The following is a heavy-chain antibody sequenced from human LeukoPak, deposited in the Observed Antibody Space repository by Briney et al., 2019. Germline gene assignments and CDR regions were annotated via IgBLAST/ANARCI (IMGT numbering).Heavy chain of an antibody. Sequence: SETLSLTCTVSGGSISSYYWSWIRQPPGKGLEWIGYIYYSGSTNYNPSLKSRVTISVDTSKNQFSLKLSSVTAADTAVYYCARHKGIAYDYWGQGTLVTVSS. CDR3: ARHKGIAYDY. CDR1: GGSISSYY. J-gene: IGHJ4*02. CDR2: IYYSGST. D-gene: IGHD6-13*01. V-gene: IGHV4-59*08.